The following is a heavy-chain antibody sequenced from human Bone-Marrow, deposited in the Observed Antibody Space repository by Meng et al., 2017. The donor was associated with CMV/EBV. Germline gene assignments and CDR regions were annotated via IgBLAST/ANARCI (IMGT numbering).Heavy chain of an antibody. Sequence: ASVKVSCKASGYTFTSYYMHWVRQAPGQGLEWMGIINPSGGSTSYAQKFQGRVTMTRDTSTSTVYMELSSLRSEDSAVYYCGRDVTASASLDYWGQGALVTVSS. CDR3: GRDVTASASLDY. J-gene: IGHJ4*02. D-gene: IGHD6-13*01. V-gene: IGHV1-46*01. CDR2: INPSGGST. CDR1: GYTFTSYY.